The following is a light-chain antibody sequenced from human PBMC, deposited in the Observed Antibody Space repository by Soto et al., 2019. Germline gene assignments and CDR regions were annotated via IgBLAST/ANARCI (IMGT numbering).Light chain of an antibody. CDR2: ENY. Sequence: QSVLTQPPSVSAAPGQKVTISCSGSSSNIGNNYASWYQQLPGAAPKLLIYENYERPSGIPDRFSGSKSGTSATLDITGLQTGDEADYYCGAWDNSLTGGVFGGGTKVTVL. V-gene: IGLV1-51*02. CDR1: SSNIGNNY. CDR3: GAWDNSLTGGV. J-gene: IGLJ2*01.